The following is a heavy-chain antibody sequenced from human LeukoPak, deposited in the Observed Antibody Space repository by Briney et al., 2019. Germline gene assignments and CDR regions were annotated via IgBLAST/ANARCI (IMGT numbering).Heavy chain of an antibody. CDR2: ISYDGSNK. J-gene: IGHJ1*01. D-gene: IGHD3-22*01. CDR3: AKVDSSAEYFQH. V-gene: IGHV3-30*18. CDR1: GFTFSSYG. Sequence: GSLRLSFAASGFTFSSYGMHWVRPAPGKGLEWVAVISYDGSNKYYADSVKGRFTISRDNSKNTLYLQMNSLRAEDTAVYYCAKVDSSAEYFQHWGQGTLVTVSS.